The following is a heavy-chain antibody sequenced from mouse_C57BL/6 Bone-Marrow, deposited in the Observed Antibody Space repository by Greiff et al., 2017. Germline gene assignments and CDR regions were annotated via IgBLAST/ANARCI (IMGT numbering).Heavy chain of an antibody. CDR2: IWSGGST. Sequence: QVQLKESGPGLVQPSQCLSITCTVSGFSLTSYGVHWVRQSPGKGLEWLGVIWSGGSTDYNAAFISRLSISKDNSKSQVFFKMNSLQADDTAIYYCARGLRRWALDYGGQGTTLTVSA. J-gene: IGHJ2*01. CDR1: GFSLTSYG. V-gene: IGHV2-2*01. CDR3: ARGLRRWALDY. D-gene: IGHD2-4*01.